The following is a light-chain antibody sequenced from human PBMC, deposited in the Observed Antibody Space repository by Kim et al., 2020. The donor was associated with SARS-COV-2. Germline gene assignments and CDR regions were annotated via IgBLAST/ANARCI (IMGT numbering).Light chain of an antibody. CDR1: KLGEKY. CDR2: QDK. Sequence: SVSPGQTASITCSGDKLGEKYASWYQQKPGQSPVVVIYQDKNRPAGIPERFSGSSSGNTATLTISETQAMDEADYYCQAWDSNTVVFGGGTKLTVL. V-gene: IGLV3-1*01. J-gene: IGLJ2*01. CDR3: QAWDSNTVV.